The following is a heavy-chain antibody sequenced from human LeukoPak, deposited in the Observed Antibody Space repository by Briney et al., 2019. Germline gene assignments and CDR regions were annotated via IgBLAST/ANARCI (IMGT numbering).Heavy chain of an antibody. Sequence: GASVKVSCKASGYSFADFYIHWVRQVPGQGFEWMGWINPNSGGTKYAQKFQGRVTMTRDTSISTAYMELSRLRSDDTAVYYCARIHNVIRDPLDGFDIWGQGTMVTVSS. CDR1: GYSFADFY. J-gene: IGHJ3*02. CDR2: INPNSGGT. V-gene: IGHV1-2*02. CDR3: ARIHNVIRDPLDGFDI. D-gene: IGHD2-21*01.